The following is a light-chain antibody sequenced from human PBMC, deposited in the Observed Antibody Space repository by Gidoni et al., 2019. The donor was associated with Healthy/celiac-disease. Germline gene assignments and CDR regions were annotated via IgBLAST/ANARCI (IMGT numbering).Light chain of an antibody. Sequence: EIVFTQSPATLSLSPGERATLSCRASPSVSSYLAWYQQKPGQAPRLLIYDASNMATGIPARFSGSGSGTDFTLTISSLETEDFAVYYCQQRSNWSPYTFGQGTKLEIK. V-gene: IGKV3-11*01. CDR1: PSVSSY. CDR3: QQRSNWSPYT. CDR2: DAS. J-gene: IGKJ2*01.